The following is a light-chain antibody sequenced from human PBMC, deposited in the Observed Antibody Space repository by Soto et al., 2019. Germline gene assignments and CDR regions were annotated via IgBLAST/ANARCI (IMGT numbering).Light chain of an antibody. CDR1: SSDVGGSKY. Sequence: QSALTQPASVSGSPGQSITISCTGTSSDVGGSKYVSWYQQYPGKVPKLLINKVSNRPSGVSNRFSGSKSGNTASLTISGLLHEQEPDYSCTSSKSDSLYVFGTGTKVTV. CDR3: TSSKSDSLYV. J-gene: IGLJ1*01. V-gene: IGLV2-14*01. CDR2: KVS.